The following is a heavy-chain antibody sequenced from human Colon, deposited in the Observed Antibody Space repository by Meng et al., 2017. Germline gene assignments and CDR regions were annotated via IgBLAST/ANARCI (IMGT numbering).Heavy chain of an antibody. CDR3: ARARGGIVAEFFDY. CDR2: IYKTGDN. D-gene: IGHD1-26*01. CDR1: AGYISSGGNS. V-gene: IGHV4-31*01. Sequence: VVGQRQVTPSPSLSLTCTVAAGYISSGGNSWSWIRQHPGKGLEWMRYIYKTGDNYYNPYLKSQVTISIDPSKNQFSLNLTSVTAADTAVYYCARARGGIVAEFFDYWGQGILVTVSS. J-gene: IGHJ4*02.